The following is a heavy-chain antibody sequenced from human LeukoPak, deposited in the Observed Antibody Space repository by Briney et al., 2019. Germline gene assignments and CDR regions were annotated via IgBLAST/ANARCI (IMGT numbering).Heavy chain of an antibody. CDR2: SRNKANSYTT. J-gene: IGHJ4*02. CDR3: AKDKGYCGGGSCYRFDS. Sequence: PGGSLRLSCAASGFTFSDHYIDWVRQAPGKGLEWVGRSRNKANSYTTGYAASVEGRFTISRDDSENSLYLQMNSLRAEDTAVYFCAKDKGYCGGGSCYRFDSWGQGTLVTVSS. D-gene: IGHD2-15*01. CDR1: GFTFSDHY. V-gene: IGHV3-72*01.